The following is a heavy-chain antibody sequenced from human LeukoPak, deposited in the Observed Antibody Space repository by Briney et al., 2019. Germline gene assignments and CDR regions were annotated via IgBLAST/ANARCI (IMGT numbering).Heavy chain of an antibody. CDR1: GVSISGYY. V-gene: IGHV4-59*08. J-gene: IGHJ6*03. CDR2: IYYSGST. D-gene: IGHD3-9*01. Sequence: SETLSLTCTVSGVSISGYYWSWIRQPPGKGLEWIGYIYYSGSTNYNPSLKSRVTISVDTSKNQFSLKLSSVTAADTAVYYCASTGRYFDPGYYYYMDVWGKGTTVTVSS. CDR3: ASTGRYFDPGYYYYMDV.